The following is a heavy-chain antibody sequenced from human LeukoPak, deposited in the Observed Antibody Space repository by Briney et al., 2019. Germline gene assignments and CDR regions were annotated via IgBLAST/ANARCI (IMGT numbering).Heavy chain of an antibody. CDR1: VFPYSRYS. CDR2: ISSGSTYI. J-gene: IGHJ4*02. D-gene: IGHD3-10*01. V-gene: IGHV3-21*01. Sequence: SGRSLRLSCAASVFPYSRYSMKCVRQAPGKGLEWVSSISSGSTYIYYADSVKGRFTISRDNAKNSLYLQMNSLRAEDTAVYYSASDYYVSGSYSRFDYWGQGTLVTVSS. CDR3: ASDYYVSGSYSRFDY.